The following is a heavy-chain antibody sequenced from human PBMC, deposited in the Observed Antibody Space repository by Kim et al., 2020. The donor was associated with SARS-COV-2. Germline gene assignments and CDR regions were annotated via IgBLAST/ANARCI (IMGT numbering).Heavy chain of an antibody. D-gene: IGHD6-19*01. CDR2: IIASGTIT. Sequence: GGSLRLSCSASGLIFSDYYMSWIRQAPGKGLQWVSFIIASGTITDYADSVKGRFTISRDNAKNSMSLQMNSLRAEDTAVYFCAAGMLGVAGYWAQGTLVSVSS. CDR1: GLIFSDYY. CDR3: AAGMLGVAGY. V-gene: IGHV3-11*01. J-gene: IGHJ4*02.